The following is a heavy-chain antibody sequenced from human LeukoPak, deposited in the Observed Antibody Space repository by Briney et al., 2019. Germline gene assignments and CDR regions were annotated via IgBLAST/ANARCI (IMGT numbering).Heavy chain of an antibody. CDR3: ARGSIVGATFDYFDY. Sequence: ASVKASCKASGYTFTGYYMHWVRQAPGQGLEWMGWINPNSGGTNYAQKFQGRVTMTRDTSLSTAYMELRRLRSDDTAVYYCARGSIVGATFDYFDYWGQGTLVTVSS. V-gene: IGHV1-2*02. CDR2: INPNSGGT. J-gene: IGHJ4*02. D-gene: IGHD1-26*01. CDR1: GYTFTGYY.